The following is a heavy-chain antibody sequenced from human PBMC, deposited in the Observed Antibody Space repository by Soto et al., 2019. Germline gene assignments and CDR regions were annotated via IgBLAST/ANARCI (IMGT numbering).Heavy chain of an antibody. J-gene: IGHJ4*02. D-gene: IGHD6-19*01. CDR3: ATGRVVAGTWDY. CDR2: ISYDGSNK. CDR1: GFTFSSYA. V-gene: IGHV3-30-3*01. Sequence: AGGSLRLSCAASGFTFSSYAMHWVRQAPGKGLEWVAVISYDGSNKYYADSVKGRFTISRDNSKNTLYLQMNSLRAEDTAVYYCATGRVVAGTWDYWGQGTLVTVSS.